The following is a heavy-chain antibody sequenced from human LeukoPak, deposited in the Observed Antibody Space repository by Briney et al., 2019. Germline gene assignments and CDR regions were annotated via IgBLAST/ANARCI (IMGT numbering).Heavy chain of an antibody. CDR3: ARVTPLGGPAAYYYYGMDV. V-gene: IGHV1-8*01. Sequence: GASVKVSCKASGYTFTSYDINWVRQATGQGLEWMGWMNPNSGNTGYAQKFQGRVTMTRNTSISTAYMELSSLRSEDTAVYYCARVTPLGGPAAYYYYGMDVWGQGTTVTVSS. J-gene: IGHJ6*02. CDR1: GYTFTSYD. CDR2: MNPNSGNT. D-gene: IGHD2-2*01.